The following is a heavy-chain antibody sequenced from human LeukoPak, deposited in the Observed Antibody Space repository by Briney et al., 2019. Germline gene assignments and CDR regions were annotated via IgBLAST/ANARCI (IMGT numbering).Heavy chain of an antibody. Sequence: GESLKISCKGSGYGFTSYCIAWVGQMPGKGLEWMGIIYPGDSDTRYSPSFQGQVTISADKSISTAYLQWSSLKASDTAMYYCARTEWELLTDAFDIWGQGTMVTVSS. CDR1: GYGFTSYC. V-gene: IGHV5-51*01. D-gene: IGHD1-26*01. J-gene: IGHJ3*02. CDR2: IYPGDSDT. CDR3: ARTEWELLTDAFDI.